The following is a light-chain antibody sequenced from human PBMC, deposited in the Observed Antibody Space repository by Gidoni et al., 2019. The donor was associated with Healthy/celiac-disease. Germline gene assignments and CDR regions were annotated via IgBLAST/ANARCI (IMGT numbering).Light chain of an antibody. J-gene: IGKJ4*01. CDR3: QQLNSYPLT. Sequence: DIQLTPSPSFLSASVGDRVTITCRASQCISSYLAWYQQKPEKAPKLLIYAASTLQSGVPSRFSGSGSGTEFTLTISSLQPEDFATYYCQQLNSYPLTFGGGTKVEIK. CDR1: QCISSY. V-gene: IGKV1-9*01. CDR2: AAS.